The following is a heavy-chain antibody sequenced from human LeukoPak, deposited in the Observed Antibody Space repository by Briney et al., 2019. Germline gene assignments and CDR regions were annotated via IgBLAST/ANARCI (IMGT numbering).Heavy chain of an antibody. V-gene: IGHV3-30*04. CDR2: ISYDGSNK. J-gene: IGHJ4*02. CDR3: ASLQYSGSFDY. CDR1: GFTFSDYA. D-gene: IGHD1-26*01. Sequence: GGSLRLSCAASGFTFSDYAMHWVRQAPGEGLEWVAVISYDGSNKYYADSVKGRFTISRDNSKNTLYLQMSSLRAEDTAVYYCASLQYSGSFDYWGQGTLVTVSS.